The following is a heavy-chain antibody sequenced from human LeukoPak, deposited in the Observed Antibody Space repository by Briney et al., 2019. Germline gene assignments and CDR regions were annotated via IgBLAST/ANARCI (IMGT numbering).Heavy chain of an antibody. V-gene: IGHV1-69*05. Sequence: SVKVSCKASGGTFSRYAISWVRQAPGQGLEWMGGIIPIFGTANYAQKFQGRVTITTDESTSTAYMELSSLRSEDTAVYYCARDSHDFWSGFDYWGQGTLVTVSS. D-gene: IGHD3-3*01. CDR2: IIPIFGTA. CDR1: GGTFSRYA. J-gene: IGHJ4*02. CDR3: ARDSHDFWSGFDY.